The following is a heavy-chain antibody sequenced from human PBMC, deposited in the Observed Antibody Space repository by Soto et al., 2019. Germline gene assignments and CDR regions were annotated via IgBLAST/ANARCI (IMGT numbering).Heavy chain of an antibody. CDR3: AREETYYYGSGSYHPGGMDV. CDR1: GGTFSSYA. Sequence: ASVKVSCKASGGTFSSYAISWVRQAPGQGLEWMGGIIPIFGTANYAQKFQGRVTITADESTSTAYMELSSLRSEDTAVYYCAREETYYYGSGSYHPGGMDVWGQGTTVTVSS. CDR2: IIPIFGTA. V-gene: IGHV1-69*13. J-gene: IGHJ6*02. D-gene: IGHD3-10*01.